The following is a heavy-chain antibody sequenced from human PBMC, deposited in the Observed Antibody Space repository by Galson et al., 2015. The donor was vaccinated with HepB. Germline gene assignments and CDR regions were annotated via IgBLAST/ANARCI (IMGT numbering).Heavy chain of an antibody. J-gene: IGHJ3*02. CDR2: IYSGGST. Sequence: SLRLSCAASGFTVSSDYMSWVRQAPGKGLEWVSVIYSGGSTYYADSVRGRFTISRDNSKNTLYLQMNSLRAEDTAVYYCARDARREAFEIWGQGTMVTVSS. CDR1: GFTVSSDY. CDR3: ARDARREAFEI. V-gene: IGHV3-53*01. D-gene: IGHD1-26*01.